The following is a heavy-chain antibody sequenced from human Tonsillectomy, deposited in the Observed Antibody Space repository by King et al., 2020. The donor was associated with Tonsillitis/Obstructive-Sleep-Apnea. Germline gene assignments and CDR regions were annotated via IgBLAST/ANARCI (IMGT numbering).Heavy chain of an antibody. Sequence: VQLQQWGAGLLKPSETLSLTCGVYGASFSAYYWNWIRQPPGKGLEWIGEINHTGSTNYNPSLKSRVTISVDTSKPQFSLKMSSVTAADTAVYYCARESGYDILPGYYRAYYGMDVWGQGTTVTVSS. V-gene: IGHV4-34*01. CDR2: INHTGST. CDR3: ARESGYDILPGYYRAYYGMDV. D-gene: IGHD3-9*01. J-gene: IGHJ6*02. CDR1: GASFSAYY.